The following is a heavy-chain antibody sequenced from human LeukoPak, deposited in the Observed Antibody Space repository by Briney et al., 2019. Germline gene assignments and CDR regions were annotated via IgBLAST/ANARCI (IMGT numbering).Heavy chain of an antibody. CDR1: GFTFTRYG. D-gene: IGHD1-26*01. CDR3: ARENSYAVGGWFDP. Sequence: PGGSRRLSCAASGFTFTRYGMHWVPQAPGKGLEWVAVILYDGTNKYYADSVKGRFAISTDNSENTLYLQMHSLRGETTALYYCARENSYAVGGWFDPWGQGTLVTVSS. J-gene: IGHJ5*02. V-gene: IGHV3-33*01. CDR2: ILYDGTNK.